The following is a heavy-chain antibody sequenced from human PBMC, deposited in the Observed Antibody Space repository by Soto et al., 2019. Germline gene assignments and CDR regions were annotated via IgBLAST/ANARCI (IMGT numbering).Heavy chain of an antibody. CDR1: GFTFSSYA. Sequence: PGGSLRLSCAASGFTFSSYAMSRVRQAPGKGLEWVSAISGSGSTYYADSVKGRFTISRDNSKNTLYLQMNSLRAEDTAVYYCAKVERITMIWGGLDIWGQGTMVTVSS. D-gene: IGHD3-10*01. CDR3: AKVERITMIWGGLDI. J-gene: IGHJ3*02. CDR2: ISGSGST. V-gene: IGHV3-23*01.